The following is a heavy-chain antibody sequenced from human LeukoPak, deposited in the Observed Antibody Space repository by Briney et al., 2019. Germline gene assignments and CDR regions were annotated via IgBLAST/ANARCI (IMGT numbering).Heavy chain of an antibody. D-gene: IGHD3-16*01. J-gene: IGHJ4*02. V-gene: IGHV3-33*01. CDR3: ARDSRGGFDY. Sequence: GGSLRLSCAASGFTFSSYGMHWVRQAPGKGREWVAVIWYDGSNKYYADSVKGRFTISRDNSKNTLDLQMNSLRAEDTAVYYCARDSRGGFDYWGQGTLVTVSS. CDR1: GFTFSSYG. CDR2: IWYDGSNK.